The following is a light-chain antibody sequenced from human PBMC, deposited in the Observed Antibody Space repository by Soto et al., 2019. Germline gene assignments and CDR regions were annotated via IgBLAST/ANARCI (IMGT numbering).Light chain of an antibody. V-gene: IGLV2-14*01. Sequence: QSALPQPASVSGSPGQSVAISCSGTSSDVGAYNYISWYQQHPGKAPKLLLSEVSNRPSGVSDRFFGSKSGNTASLTISGLQAEDEADYYCSSLTTRFTYVFGTGTKVTVL. J-gene: IGLJ1*01. CDR1: SSDVGAYNY. CDR3: SSLTTRFTYV. CDR2: EVS.